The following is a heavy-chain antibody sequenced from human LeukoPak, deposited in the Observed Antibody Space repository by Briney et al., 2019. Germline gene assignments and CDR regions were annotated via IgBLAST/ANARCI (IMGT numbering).Heavy chain of an antibody. J-gene: IGHJ3*02. V-gene: IGHV3-48*04. D-gene: IGHD1-26*01. CDR2: VSISSGTI. CDR1: GFTFTGHN. Sequence: PGGSLRLSCAASGFTFTGHNMNWVRQAPGKGLEWISFVSISSGTIYYADSVKGRFTISRDNAKNSLSLQMNSLRAEDTAVYYCARDIFSSSIVGATDAFDIWGQGTMVTVSS. CDR3: ARDIFSSSIVGATDAFDI.